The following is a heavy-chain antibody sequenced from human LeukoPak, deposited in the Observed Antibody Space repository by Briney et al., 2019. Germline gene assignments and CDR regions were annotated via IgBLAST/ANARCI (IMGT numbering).Heavy chain of an antibody. D-gene: IGHD3-16*02. Sequence: PSETLSLTCAVYGGSFSGDYWNWIRQPPGKGLEWIGEINHGGSTNYNPSLKSRVTISVDTSKNQFSLKLSPVTAADTAVYYCARDQRRLGELSPRPIDYWGQGTLVTVSS. CDR3: ARDQRRLGELSPRPIDY. V-gene: IGHV4-34*01. CDR1: GGSFSGDY. J-gene: IGHJ4*02. CDR2: INHGGST.